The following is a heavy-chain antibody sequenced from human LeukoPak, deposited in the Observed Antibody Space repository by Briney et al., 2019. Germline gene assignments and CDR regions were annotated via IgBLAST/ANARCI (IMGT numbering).Heavy chain of an antibody. D-gene: IGHD3-22*01. CDR2: IRSKANSYAT. CDR1: GFTFSGSA. J-gene: IGHJ5*02. Sequence: GGPLRLSCAASGFTFSGSAMHWVRQASGKGLELVGRIRSKANSYATAYAASVKGRFTIYRDDSKNPAYLQMNSLKTEDTAVYYCTRQPQYDSSGYGPDPWGQGTLVTVSS. V-gene: IGHV3-73*01. CDR3: TRQPQYDSSGYGPDP.